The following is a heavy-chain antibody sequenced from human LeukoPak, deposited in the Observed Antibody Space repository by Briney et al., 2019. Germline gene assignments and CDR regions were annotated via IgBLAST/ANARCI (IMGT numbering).Heavy chain of an antibody. CDR2: INPNSGDT. J-gene: IGHJ4*02. Sequence: ASVKVSCKASGYTFTGYYVHWVRQAPGQGLEWMGWINPNSGDTNFAQKFQGRVTMTRETSISTAYMELSRLRSDDTAVYYCARRDNYDILTGYQTPSHLSDYWGQGTLVTVSS. CDR3: ARRDNYDILTGYQTPSHLSDY. CDR1: GYTFTGYY. D-gene: IGHD3-9*01. V-gene: IGHV1-2*02.